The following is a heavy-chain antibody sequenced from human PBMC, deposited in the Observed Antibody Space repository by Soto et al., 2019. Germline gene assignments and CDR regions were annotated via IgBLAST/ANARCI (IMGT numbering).Heavy chain of an antibody. Sequence: SETLSLTCAVSGYSIRNGYYWGWIRQPPGKGLEWIGTIYHSGSTYYNPSLKSRVTISVDASENHFSLKLSSVTAADTAVYYCARVGPYCGGDCYSPPSWGQGTLVTVSS. J-gene: IGHJ5*02. D-gene: IGHD2-21*02. CDR3: ARVGPYCGGDCYSPPS. V-gene: IGHV4-38-2*01. CDR1: GYSIRNGYY. CDR2: IYHSGST.